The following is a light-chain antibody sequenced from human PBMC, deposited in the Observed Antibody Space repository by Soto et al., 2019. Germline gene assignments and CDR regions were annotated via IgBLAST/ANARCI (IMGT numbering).Light chain of an antibody. Sequence: DIQVTQSPSSLSASVGDRVTITCRPSQGISNYLAWYQQKPGKVPKLLIYAASTLQSGVPSRFSGSGSGTDFTLTISSLQPEDVATYYCQKYNSAPLPFGGGTKVAIK. J-gene: IGKJ4*01. CDR1: QGISNY. CDR3: QKYNSAPLP. CDR2: AAS. V-gene: IGKV1-27*01.